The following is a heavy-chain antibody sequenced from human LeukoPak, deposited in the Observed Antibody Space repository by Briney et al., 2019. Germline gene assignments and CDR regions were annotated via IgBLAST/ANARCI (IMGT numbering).Heavy chain of an antibody. Sequence: PGGSLRLSCAASGFTFSSYAMHWVRQAPGKGLEWVAVISYDGSNKYYADSVKGRFTISRDNSKNTLYLQMNSLRAEDTAVYYCAKSITMIVVARGFDYWGQGTLVTVSS. V-gene: IGHV3-30*04. CDR1: GFTFSSYA. CDR3: AKSITMIVVARGFDY. D-gene: IGHD3-22*01. CDR2: ISYDGSNK. J-gene: IGHJ4*02.